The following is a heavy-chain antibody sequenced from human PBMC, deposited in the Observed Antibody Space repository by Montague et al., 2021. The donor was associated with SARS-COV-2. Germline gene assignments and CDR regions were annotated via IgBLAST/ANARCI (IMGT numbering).Heavy chain of an antibody. D-gene: IGHD3-3*01. CDR1: GFSLSTSGMC. Sequence: VKPTQTLTLTCTFSGFSLSTSGMCVSWIRQPPGKALEWLARIDWDSDQRYSPSLKTRVTITKDTSRNRVVLTMTNLDPVDTATYYCARRYDFYRAEAFDVWGQGTMVTVSS. V-gene: IGHV2-5*08. CDR3: ARRYDFYRAEAFDV. J-gene: IGHJ3*01. CDR2: IDWDSDQ.